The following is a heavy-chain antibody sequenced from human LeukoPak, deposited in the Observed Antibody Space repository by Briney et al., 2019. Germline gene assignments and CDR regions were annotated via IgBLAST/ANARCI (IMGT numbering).Heavy chain of an antibody. CDR3: ARDGLSWGFDY. D-gene: IGHD3-16*01. CDR1: GGSFSGYY. CDR2: INHSGST. J-gene: IGHJ4*02. Sequence: SETLSLTCAVYGGSFSGYYWSWIRQPPGKGLEWIGEINHSGSTNYNPSLKSRVTISVDTSKNQFSLKLSSVTAADTAVYYCARDGLSWGFDYWGQGTLVTVSS. V-gene: IGHV4-34*01.